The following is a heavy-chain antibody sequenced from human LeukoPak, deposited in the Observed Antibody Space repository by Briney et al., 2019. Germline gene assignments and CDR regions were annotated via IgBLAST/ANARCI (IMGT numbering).Heavy chain of an antibody. V-gene: IGHV5-51*01. D-gene: IGHD3-16*02. CDR2: IFSGDSDT. CDR3: PRRLKSSMNLAL. Sequence: GESLRLSCEASGYRFISYWIGWVRLTPGKGLEWLGTIFSGDSDTGYRPSLQGQVTISIDNAINSAYLHLNSLRASDTAIYYCPRRLKSSMNLALWGQGSLVTVYS. J-gene: IGHJ4*02. CDR1: GYRFISYW.